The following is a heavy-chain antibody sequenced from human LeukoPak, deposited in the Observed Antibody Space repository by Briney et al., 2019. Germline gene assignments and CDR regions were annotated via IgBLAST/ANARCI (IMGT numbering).Heavy chain of an antibody. CDR2: ISGSGGST. Sequence: GGSLRLSCAASGFTFSSYAMSWVRQAPGKGLEWVSAISGSGGSTYYADSVKGRFTISRDNSKNTLYLQMNNLRAEDTAVYYCAKRGGGDRYLYYYYYMDVWGKGTTVTVSS. CDR1: GFTFSSYA. V-gene: IGHV3-23*01. J-gene: IGHJ6*03. CDR3: AKRGGGDRYLYYYYYMDV. D-gene: IGHD2-21*01.